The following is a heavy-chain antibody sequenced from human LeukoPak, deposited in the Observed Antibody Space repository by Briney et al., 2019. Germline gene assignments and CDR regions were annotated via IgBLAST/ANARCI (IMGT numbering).Heavy chain of an antibody. Sequence: AGSLRLSCAASGFTFSTYGMHWVRQAPGKGLDWVAFIRHDGNGKNYADSVKGRFAISRDNSRNTLYLQMNSLRAEDRAVYFCVKDSLANVRGWSHFDSWGQGTLVTVTS. D-gene: IGHD6-19*01. CDR2: IRHDGNGK. CDR1: GFTFSTYG. J-gene: IGHJ4*02. CDR3: VKDSLANVRGWSHFDS. V-gene: IGHV3-30*02.